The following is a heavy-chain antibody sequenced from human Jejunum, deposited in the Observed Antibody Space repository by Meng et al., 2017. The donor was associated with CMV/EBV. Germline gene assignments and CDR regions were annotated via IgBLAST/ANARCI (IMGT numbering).Heavy chain of an antibody. CDR2: MNPNRGTT. D-gene: IGHD6-19*01. J-gene: IGHJ4*02. V-gene: IGHV1-8*01. CDR1: GYTFTSYD. Sequence: VQLVQSGAEVKKPGAAVKVSCKASGYTFTSYDINWVRQGTGQGLEWMGWMNPNRGTTGYAQKFQGRVTMTRNISKSTAYMDLSSLRSEDTAVYYCATGVADFEYWGQGTLVTVSS. CDR3: ATGVADFEY.